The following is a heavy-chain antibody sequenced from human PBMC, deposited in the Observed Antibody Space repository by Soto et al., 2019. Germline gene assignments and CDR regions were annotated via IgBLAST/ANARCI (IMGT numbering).Heavy chain of an antibody. CDR3: ARGVLH. J-gene: IGHJ4*02. CDR1: GGSISSGGYY. CDR2: IYYSGST. Sequence: QVQLQESGPGLVKPSQTLSLTCTVSGGSISSGGYYWSWIRQHPGKGLEWIGSIYYSGSTYYNPSPXSRXTTAVDTSKNQLSLKLSSVTASDTAVYYCARGVLHWGQGTLVTVSS. D-gene: IGHD3-16*01. V-gene: IGHV4-31*03.